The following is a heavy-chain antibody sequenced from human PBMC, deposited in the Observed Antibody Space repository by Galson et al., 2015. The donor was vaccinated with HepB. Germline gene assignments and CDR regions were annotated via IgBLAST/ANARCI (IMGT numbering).Heavy chain of an antibody. V-gene: IGHV3-21*01. Sequence: SLRLSCAASGFTFSSYSMNWVRQAPGKGLEWVSSISSSSSYIYYADSVKGRFTISRDNAKNSLYLQMNSLRAEDTAVYYCARDPAIAVAGYTTDYWGQGTLVTVSS. J-gene: IGHJ4*02. D-gene: IGHD6-19*01. CDR1: GFTFSSYS. CDR3: ARDPAIAVAGYTTDY. CDR2: ISSSSSYI.